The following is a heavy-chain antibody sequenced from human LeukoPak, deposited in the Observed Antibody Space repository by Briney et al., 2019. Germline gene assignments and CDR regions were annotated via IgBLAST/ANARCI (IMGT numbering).Heavy chain of an antibody. V-gene: IGHV3-21*01. CDR2: ISSSSSYI. CDR3: ARDKVTFGGVIALDY. CDR1: GFTFNSYS. J-gene: IGHJ4*02. D-gene: IGHD3-16*02. Sequence: GGSLRLSCAASGFTFNSYSMNWVRQAPGKGLEWVSSISSSSSYIYYADSVKGRFTISRDNAKNSLYLQMNSLRAEDTAVYYCARDKVTFGGVIALDYWGQGTLVTVSS.